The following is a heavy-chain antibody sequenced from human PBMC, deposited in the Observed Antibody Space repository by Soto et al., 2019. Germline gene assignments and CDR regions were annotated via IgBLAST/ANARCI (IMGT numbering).Heavy chain of an antibody. CDR3: APHGLAPPHGDHGMDD. CDR1: GYSFTGYW. D-gene: IGHD6-13*01. Sequence: PGESLKISCKGSGYSFTGYWISWVRQMPGKGRGWVGRIDPSDSYTNYSPSFQGHVTISADKSISTAYLQWSSLKASDNAMYYCAPHGLAPPHGDHGMDDWGQGTTVTVSS. CDR2: IDPSDSYT. J-gene: IGHJ6*02. V-gene: IGHV5-10-1*01.